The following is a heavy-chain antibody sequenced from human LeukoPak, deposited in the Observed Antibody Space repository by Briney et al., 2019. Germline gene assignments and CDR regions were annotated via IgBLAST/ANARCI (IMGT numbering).Heavy chain of an antibody. Sequence: SETLSLTCAVYGGSFSGYYWSWIRQPPGKGLEWIGEINHSGSTNYNPSPKSRVTISVDTSKNQFSLKLSSVTAADTAVYYCARIKMVAAAGNDYWGQGTLVTVSS. D-gene: IGHD6-13*01. V-gene: IGHV4-34*01. CDR3: ARIKMVAAAGNDY. CDR2: INHSGST. CDR1: GGSFSGYY. J-gene: IGHJ4*02.